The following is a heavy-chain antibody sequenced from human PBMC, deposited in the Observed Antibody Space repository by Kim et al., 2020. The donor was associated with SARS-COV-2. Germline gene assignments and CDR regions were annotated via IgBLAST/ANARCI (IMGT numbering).Heavy chain of an antibody. CDR2: INQGGTEK. V-gene: IGHV3-7*01. J-gene: IGHJ4*02. Sequence: GGSLRLSCAASGFTFSTYWMTWVRQAPGKGLEWVANINQGGTEKYYVDSVKGRFTISRDNAKNSLLLDVNSLRVEDTAVYYCARTHYGDYVWGQGTLVT. CDR1: GFTFSTYW. CDR3: ARTHYGDYV. D-gene: IGHD4-17*01.